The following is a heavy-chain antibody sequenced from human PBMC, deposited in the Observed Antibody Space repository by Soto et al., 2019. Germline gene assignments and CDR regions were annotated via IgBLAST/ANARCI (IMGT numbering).Heavy chain of an antibody. CDR2: MNPKTGKA. J-gene: IGHJ4*02. V-gene: IGHV1-8*01. CDR1: GYTFTTYD. CDR3: VRGPYSGFAY. D-gene: IGHD5-12*01. Sequence: QVQLVQSGAEVKEPGASVEVSCQASGYTFTTYDINWVRQATGQGLEWMGWMNPKTGKAGYAQKFQGRVTMTRNTSTSTAYLEVSSLRSEDTAVFFCVRGPYSGFAYWGQGTLVTVSS.